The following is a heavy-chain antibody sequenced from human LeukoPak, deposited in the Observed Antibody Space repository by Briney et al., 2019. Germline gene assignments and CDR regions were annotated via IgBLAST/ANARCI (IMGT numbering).Heavy chain of an antibody. Sequence: GASVKVSCKASGYTFTSYYMHWVRQAPGQGLEWMGIINPSGGSTSYAQKFQGRVTMTRDTSTSTVYMELSSLRPEDTAVYYCARPRMVMGSSWPLFDYWGQGTLVTVSS. J-gene: IGHJ4*02. CDR1: GYTFTSYY. CDR3: ARPRMVMGSSWPLFDY. V-gene: IGHV1-46*01. D-gene: IGHD6-13*01. CDR2: INPSGGST.